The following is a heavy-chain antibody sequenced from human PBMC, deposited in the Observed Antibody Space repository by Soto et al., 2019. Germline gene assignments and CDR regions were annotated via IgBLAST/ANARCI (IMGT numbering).Heavy chain of an antibody. CDR1: GGSISGSY. D-gene: IGHD3-10*01. Sequence: SETLSLTCTVSGGSISGSYWSWIRKPPGKRPEWIGYVYSSGNTNYNPSLKSRVTISVDTSKKQFSLRLSSVTAADTAVYYCATSAGKNFFDYWGQGTLVTVSS. V-gene: IGHV4-59*03. CDR2: VYSSGNT. J-gene: IGHJ4*02. CDR3: ATSAGKNFFDY.